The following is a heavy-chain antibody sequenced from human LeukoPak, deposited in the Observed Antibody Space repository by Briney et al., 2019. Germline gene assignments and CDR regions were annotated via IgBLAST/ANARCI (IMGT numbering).Heavy chain of an antibody. D-gene: IGHD3-16*02. CDR2: IYYSGST. V-gene: IGHV4-39*07. J-gene: IGHJ4*02. Sequence: SETLSLTCTVSGGSISSSSYYWGWIRQPPGKGLEWIGSIYYSGSTYYNPSLKSRVTISVDTSKNQFSLKLSSVTATDTAVYYCARDWFTRLGELSPDRAFDYWGQGTLVTVSS. CDR1: GGSISSSSYY. CDR3: ARDWFTRLGELSPDRAFDY.